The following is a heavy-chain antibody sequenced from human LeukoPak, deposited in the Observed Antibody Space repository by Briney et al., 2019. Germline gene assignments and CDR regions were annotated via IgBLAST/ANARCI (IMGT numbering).Heavy chain of an antibody. J-gene: IGHJ4*02. Sequence: ASVKVSCKASGYTFTSYCISWVRQAPGQGLEWVGWISGYNGNTNYPQKLQGRVTMTPDTSTRTAYMELRSLRSDDTAVYYCARSLQLGYWGQGTLVTVS. CDR2: ISGYNGNT. V-gene: IGHV1-18*01. CDR3: ARSLQLGY. CDR1: GYTFTSYC. D-gene: IGHD5-24*01.